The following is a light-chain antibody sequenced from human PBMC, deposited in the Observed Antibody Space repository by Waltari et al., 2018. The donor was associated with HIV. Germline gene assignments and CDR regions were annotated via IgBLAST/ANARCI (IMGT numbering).Light chain of an antibody. Sequence: QSVLTQPPSASGTPGQRVTISCSGSSPKIGSNTVNWYQQLPGTAPKLPIYSNNQRPSGVPDRFSGSKSGTSASLAISGLQSEDEADYYCAAWHDSLNGSWVFGGGTKLTVL. CDR2: SNN. V-gene: IGLV1-44*01. J-gene: IGLJ3*02. CDR3: AAWHDSLNGSWV. CDR1: SPKIGSNT.